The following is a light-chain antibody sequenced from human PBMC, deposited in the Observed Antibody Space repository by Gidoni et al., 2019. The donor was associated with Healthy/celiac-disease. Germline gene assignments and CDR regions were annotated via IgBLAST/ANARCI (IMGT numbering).Light chain of an antibody. CDR1: GSNIGSNT. Sequence: QSVLTQPPSASGTPGQRVTISCSGSGSNIGSNTVNWYKQLPGTAPKLPIYSNNQRPSGVPDRFSGSKSGTSASLAISGLQSEDEADYYCAAWDDSLNVYVFGTGTKVTVL. J-gene: IGLJ1*01. V-gene: IGLV1-44*01. CDR3: AAWDDSLNVYV. CDR2: SNN.